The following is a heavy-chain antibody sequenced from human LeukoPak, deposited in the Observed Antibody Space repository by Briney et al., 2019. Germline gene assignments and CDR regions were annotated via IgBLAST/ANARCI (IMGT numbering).Heavy chain of an antibody. CDR2: IYYSGST. D-gene: IGHD4-17*01. J-gene: IGHJ4*02. Sequence: PSETLSLTCTVSGGSISSYSWSWIRQPPGKGLEWVGYIYYSGSTNYNPSLKSRVTISADTSKNQFSLKLSSVTAADTAVYYCARHEDGDYVFDYCGQGTLVTVSS. CDR3: ARHEDGDYVFDY. CDR1: GGSISSYS. V-gene: IGHV4-59*08.